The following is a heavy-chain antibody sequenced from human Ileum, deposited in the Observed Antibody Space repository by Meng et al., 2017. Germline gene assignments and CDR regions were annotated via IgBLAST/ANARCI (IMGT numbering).Heavy chain of an antibody. CDR3: VREATWAIFDY. J-gene: IGHJ4*02. CDR2: ISGDAKDT. Sequence: EVQLLGSGGDLAQPGGFLRLSCAASGFTFSTYAMSWVRQAPGKGPEWVSAISGDAKDTYYADSVKGRFTVSRDNFKNTVSLQMNSLRVEDAAIYYCVREATWAIFDYWGQGSLVTVSS. CDR1: GFTFSTYA. V-gene: IGHV3-23*01. D-gene: IGHD5-24*01.